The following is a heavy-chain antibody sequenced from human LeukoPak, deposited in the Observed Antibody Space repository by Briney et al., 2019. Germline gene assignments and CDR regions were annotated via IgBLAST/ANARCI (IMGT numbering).Heavy chain of an antibody. CDR3: AKDFVRYNIQFDY. D-gene: IGHD1-1*01. J-gene: IGHJ4*02. CDR1: GLSFSFYA. V-gene: IGHV3-23*01. CDR2: ISGGGAGT. Sequence: PGGSLRLSCAASGLSFSFYAMSWVRQAPGKGLEWVSSISGGGAGTYYADSVRGRFTISRDNSKNMLYLQMNSLRAEDTALYYCAKDFVRYNIQFDYWGQGALVTVSS.